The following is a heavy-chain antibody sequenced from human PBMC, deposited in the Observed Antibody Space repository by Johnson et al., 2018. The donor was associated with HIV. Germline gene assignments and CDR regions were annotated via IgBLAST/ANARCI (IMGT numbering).Heavy chain of an antibody. Sequence: QMLLVESGGGVVQPGKSLRLSCAASGFTFSNYGMHWVRQAPGKGLEWVSVIYSGGSTYYADSVKGRFTISRDNSNNTLYLQLNSLRGEYTATYYCARGGHSGYDYFEAFEMWGQGTKVTVSS. V-gene: IGHV3-NL1*01. CDR1: GFTFSNYG. CDR2: IYSGGST. CDR3: ARGGHSGYDYFEAFEM. J-gene: IGHJ3*02. D-gene: IGHD5-12*01.